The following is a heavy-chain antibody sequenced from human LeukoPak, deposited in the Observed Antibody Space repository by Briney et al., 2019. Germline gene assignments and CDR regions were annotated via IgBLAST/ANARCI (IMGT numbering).Heavy chain of an antibody. CDR2: IYYSGST. D-gene: IGHD6-19*01. J-gene: IGHJ3*02. V-gene: IGHV4-59*01. CDR3: ARGKGSGWYIDAFDI. Sequence: SETLSLTCTASGGSISSYYWSWIRQPPGKGLEWIGYIYYSGSTNYNPSLKSRVTISVDTSKNQFSLKLSSVTAADTAVYYCARGKGSGWYIDAFDIWGQGTMVTVSS. CDR1: GGSISSYY.